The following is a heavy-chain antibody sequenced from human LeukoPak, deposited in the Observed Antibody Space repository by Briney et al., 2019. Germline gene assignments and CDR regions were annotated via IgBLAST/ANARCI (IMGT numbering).Heavy chain of an antibody. V-gene: IGHV3-7*01. CDR2: IKQDGSEK. D-gene: IGHD3-22*01. Sequence: GGSLRLSCAASGFTFSSYCMSWVRQAPGKGLEWVANIKQDGSEKYYVDSVKGRFTISRDNAKNSLYLQMNSLRAEDTAVYYCARDSYYYDSSGYSVLHPFDYWGQGTLVTVSS. CDR3: ARDSYYYDSSGYSVLHPFDY. J-gene: IGHJ4*02. CDR1: GFTFSSYC.